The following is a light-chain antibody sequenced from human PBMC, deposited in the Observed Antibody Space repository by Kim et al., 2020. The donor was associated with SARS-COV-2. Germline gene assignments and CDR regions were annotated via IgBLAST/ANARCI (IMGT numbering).Light chain of an antibody. CDR2: WAS. V-gene: IGKV4-1*01. CDR1: QSVLYSSNNKNY. Sequence: DTINCKSSQSVLYSSNNKNYLAWYQQKPGQHPKLLIYWASTRESGVPDRFSGSGSGTDFTLTISSLQAEDVAVYYCQQYYSTPLTFGGGTKLEIK. CDR3: QQYYSTPLT. J-gene: IGKJ4*01.